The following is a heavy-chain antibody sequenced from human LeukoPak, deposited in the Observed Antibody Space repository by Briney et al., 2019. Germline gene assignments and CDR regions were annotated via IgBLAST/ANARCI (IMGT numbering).Heavy chain of an antibody. Sequence: PGGSLRLSCAASGFTFSSYWMSWVRQAPGKGLEWVANIKQDGSEKYYVDSVKGRFTISRDNAKNSLYLQMNSLRAEDTAVYYCAREAWQRLPYFDYWGQGTLVTVSS. CDR3: AREAWQRLPYFDY. V-gene: IGHV3-7*01. J-gene: IGHJ4*02. CDR1: GFTFSSYW. D-gene: IGHD6-25*01. CDR2: IKQDGSEK.